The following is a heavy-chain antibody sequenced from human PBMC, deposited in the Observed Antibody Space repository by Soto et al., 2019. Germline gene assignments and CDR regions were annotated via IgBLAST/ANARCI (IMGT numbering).Heavy chain of an antibody. Sequence: GGSLRLSCAASGFTFDHYAMHWVRQAPGKGLEWVSGINWNSGGVGYADSVEGRFTISRDNAKNSLFLEMTSVRPEDTALYYCAKDSSYDFWSDAFPPGFDSWGQGTLVTVSS. CDR1: GFTFDHYA. D-gene: IGHD3-3*01. V-gene: IGHV3-9*01. CDR2: INWNSGGV. CDR3: AKDSSYDFWSDAFPPGFDS. J-gene: IGHJ4*02.